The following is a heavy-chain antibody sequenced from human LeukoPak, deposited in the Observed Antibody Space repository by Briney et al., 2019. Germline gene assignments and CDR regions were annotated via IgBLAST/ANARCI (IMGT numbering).Heavy chain of an antibody. CDR1: EFTLSYYW. CDR3: ARADYDILTENYYYGMDV. Sequence: GGSLRLSCVASEFTLSYYWMSWIRQAPGKGLEWLSYISSSGSTIYYADSVKGRFTISRDNAKNSLYLQMNSLRAEDTAVYYCARADYDILTENYYYGMDVWGQGTTVTVSS. V-gene: IGHV3-11*01. CDR2: ISSSGSTI. D-gene: IGHD3-9*01. J-gene: IGHJ6*02.